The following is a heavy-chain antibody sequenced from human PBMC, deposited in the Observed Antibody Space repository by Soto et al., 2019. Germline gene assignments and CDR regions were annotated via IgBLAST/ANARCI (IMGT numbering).Heavy chain of an antibody. Sequence: QVQLVQSGAEVKKPGASVKVSCKASGYTFTSYGISWVRQAPGQGLEWMGWISAYNGNTNYAQKLQGRVTMTTDTSTSTAYMELRSLRSDDTAVYYCARDRTYDFWSGYYAENFDYWGQGTLVTVSP. CDR2: ISAYNGNT. D-gene: IGHD3-3*01. CDR3: ARDRTYDFWSGYYAENFDY. J-gene: IGHJ4*02. V-gene: IGHV1-18*01. CDR1: GYTFTSYG.